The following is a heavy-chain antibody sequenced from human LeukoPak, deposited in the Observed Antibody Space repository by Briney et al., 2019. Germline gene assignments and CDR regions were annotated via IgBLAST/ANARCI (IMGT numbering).Heavy chain of an antibody. J-gene: IGHJ3*02. CDR2: IYHSGST. CDR1: GYSISSGYY. V-gene: IGHV4-38-2*02. Sequence: PSETLSLPCAVSGYSISSGYYWGWIRQPPGKGLEWIGSIYHSGSTYYNPSLKSRVTISVDTSKNQFPLKLSSVTAADTAVYYCGGDSSSAYYQSDDAFDIWGQGTMVTVSS. D-gene: IGHD3-22*01. CDR3: GGDSSSAYYQSDDAFDI.